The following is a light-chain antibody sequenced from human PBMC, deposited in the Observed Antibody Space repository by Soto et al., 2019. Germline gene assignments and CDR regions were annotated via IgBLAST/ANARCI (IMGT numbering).Light chain of an antibody. CDR3: SSYTTFRTPHVA. CDR2: EVT. V-gene: IGLV2-14*01. Sequence: QSPLTQPASVSGSLGQSITISCTGTSSDVGGYNYVSWYQQHPGQAPKLLIHEVTNRPSGISDRFSGSKSANTASLTISGLRAEDEAHYYCSSYTTFRTPHVAFGGGTKVTVL. CDR1: SSDVGGYNY. J-gene: IGLJ2*01.